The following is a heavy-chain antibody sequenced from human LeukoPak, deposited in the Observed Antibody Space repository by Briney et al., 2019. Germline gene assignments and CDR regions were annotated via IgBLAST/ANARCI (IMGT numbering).Heavy chain of an antibody. D-gene: IGHD3-22*01. CDR1: GFTFSSYG. Sequence: PGGTLRLSCAASGFTFSSYGMSWVRQAPGKGLEWVSAISGSGGSTYYADSVKGRFTISRDNSKNTLYLQMNSLRAEDTAVYYCAKSWQTSYDSSGYSGLPSLGAFDIWGQGTMVTVSS. V-gene: IGHV3-23*01. CDR3: AKSWQTSYDSSGYSGLPSLGAFDI. CDR2: ISGSGGST. J-gene: IGHJ3*02.